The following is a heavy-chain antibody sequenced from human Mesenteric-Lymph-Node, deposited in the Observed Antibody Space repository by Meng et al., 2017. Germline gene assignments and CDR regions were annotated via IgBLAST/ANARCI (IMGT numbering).Heavy chain of an antibody. CDR1: GGSISRSDW. CDR3: ASSDYYRSDY. D-gene: IGHD3-22*01. CDR2: TSHSGST. V-gene: IGHV4-4*02. J-gene: IGHJ4*02. Sequence: QVHLTGAGPGLVKPSETLSLTCAVSGGSISRSDWWSWVRQPPGKGLEWIGETSHSGSTNYSPSLKSRVTISLDKSKNQLSLKLNSVTAADTAVYYCASSDYYRSDYWGQGTLVTVSS.